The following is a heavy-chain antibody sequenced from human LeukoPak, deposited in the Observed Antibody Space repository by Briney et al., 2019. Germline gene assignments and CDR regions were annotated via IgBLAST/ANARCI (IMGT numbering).Heavy chain of an antibody. D-gene: IGHD6-19*01. CDR3: ARWGIAVVGRGPGGYYYGMDV. V-gene: IGHV3-13*01. CDR2: IGPAGDT. CDR1: GFTFSSYD. Sequence: GGSLRLSCAASGFTFSSYDMHWVRHATGKGLEWVSAIGPAGDTYYQGSLKGRFTISRENAKNSLYLQMNSLRAGDTAVYYCARWGIAVVGRGPGGYYYGMDVWGEGTTVTVSS. J-gene: IGHJ6*04.